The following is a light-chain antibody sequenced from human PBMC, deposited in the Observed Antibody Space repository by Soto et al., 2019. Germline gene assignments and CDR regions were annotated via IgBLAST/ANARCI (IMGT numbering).Light chain of an antibody. J-gene: IGKJ1*01. V-gene: IGKV3-20*01. Sequence: EIVLTQSPGTLSLSPGERATVSCRASQSASSSYFAWYQQKSGQAPRLLISGTSNRATGIPDRFRGSGSGTDFTPTINRLEPEDFAVYYCQHYARSVGTFGQGNRVEIK. CDR2: GTS. CDR3: QHYARSVGT. CDR1: QSASSSY.